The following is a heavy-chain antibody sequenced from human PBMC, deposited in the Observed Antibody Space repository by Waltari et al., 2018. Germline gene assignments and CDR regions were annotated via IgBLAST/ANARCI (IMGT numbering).Heavy chain of an antibody. CDR2: IYYSGAP. CDR1: GGSISSSSYY. D-gene: IGHD2-2*01. V-gene: IGHV4-39*07. CDR3: ARQGAMADTLDY. Sequence: QLQLQESGPGLVKPSETLSLTCTVSGGSISSSSYYWGWIRQPPGKGLEWIGSIYYSGAPYYNPSLKSRVTISVDTSKNQFSLKLSSVTAADTAVYYCARQGAMADTLDYWGQGTLVTVSS. J-gene: IGHJ4*02.